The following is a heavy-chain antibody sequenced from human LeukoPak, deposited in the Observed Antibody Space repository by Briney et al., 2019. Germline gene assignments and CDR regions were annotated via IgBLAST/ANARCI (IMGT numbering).Heavy chain of an antibody. Sequence: EASVKVSCKASGGTFSSYAISWVRQAPGQGLEWMGGIIPIFGTANYAQKFQGRVTITADESTSTAYMELSSLRSEDTAVYYCARGILTGYYTLDYWGQGTLVTVSS. CDR3: ARGILTGYYTLDY. J-gene: IGHJ4*02. CDR2: IIPIFGTA. V-gene: IGHV1-69*01. CDR1: GGTFSSYA. D-gene: IGHD3-9*01.